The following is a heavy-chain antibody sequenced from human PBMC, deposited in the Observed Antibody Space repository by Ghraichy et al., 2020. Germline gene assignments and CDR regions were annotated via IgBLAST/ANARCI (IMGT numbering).Heavy chain of an antibody. V-gene: IGHV3-23*01. CDR2: ISGSATST. Sequence: GGSLRLSCAASGFTFSSYAMSWVRQAPGRGLEWLSVISGSATSTYYADSVRGRFTISRDNSKNTLYLQMNSLRAEDTAVYYCAKDGTDITMIEGYWGQGTLVTVSS. CDR3: AKDGTDITMIEGY. J-gene: IGHJ4*02. D-gene: IGHD3-22*01. CDR1: GFTFSSYA.